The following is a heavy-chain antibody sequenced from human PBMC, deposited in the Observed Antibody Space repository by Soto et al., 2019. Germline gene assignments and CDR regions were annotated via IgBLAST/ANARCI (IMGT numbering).Heavy chain of an antibody. J-gene: IGHJ5*02. D-gene: IGHD1-7*01. V-gene: IGHV1-24*01. Sequence: ASVKVSCKVSGYTLTELSMHWVRQAPGKGLEWMGGFDPEDGETIYAQKFQGRVTMTEDTSTDTAYMELSSLRSEDTAVYYCATAVKTGTTYWFDPWGQGTLVTVSS. CDR3: ATAVKTGTTYWFDP. CDR2: FDPEDGET. CDR1: GYTLTELS.